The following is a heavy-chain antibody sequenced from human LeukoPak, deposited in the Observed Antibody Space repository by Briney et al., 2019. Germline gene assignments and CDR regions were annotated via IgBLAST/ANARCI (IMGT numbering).Heavy chain of an antibody. CDR1: GGSISGSSYY. D-gene: IGHD3-22*01. Sequence: SETLSLTCTVSGGSISGSSYYWGWMRQPPGKGLEWIGSIYYSGSTYYDPSLKSRVTISVDTSKNQFSLKLISVTAADTAVYFCARHGYYDSSGYLGDYWGQGTLVTVSS. J-gene: IGHJ4*02. CDR3: ARHGYYDSSGYLGDY. V-gene: IGHV4-39*01. CDR2: IYYSGST.